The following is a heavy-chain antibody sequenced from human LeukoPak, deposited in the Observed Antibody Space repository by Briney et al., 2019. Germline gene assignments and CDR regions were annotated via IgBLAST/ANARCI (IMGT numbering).Heavy chain of an antibody. V-gene: IGHV3-11*01. CDR3: AKDRLTIFGVATTWIENYGMDV. CDR2: ISSSGSTI. D-gene: IGHD3-3*01. CDR1: GFTFSDYY. J-gene: IGHJ6*02. Sequence: GGSLRLSCAASGFTFSDYYMSWIRQAPGKGLEWVSYISSSGSTIYYADSVKGRFTISRDNSKNTLYLQMNSLRAEDTAVYYCAKDRLTIFGVATTWIENYGMDVWGQGTTVTVSS.